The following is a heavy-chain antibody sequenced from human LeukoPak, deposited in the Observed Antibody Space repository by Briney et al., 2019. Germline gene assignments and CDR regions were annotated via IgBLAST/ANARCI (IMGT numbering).Heavy chain of an antibody. CDR1: GFTFSSYG. J-gene: IGHJ6*02. D-gene: IGHD3-16*01. Sequence: QPGRSLRLSCAASGFTFSSYGVHWVRQAPGKGLEWVAVISYDGSSKYYADSVKGRFTISRDNSKNTLYLQMNSLRGEDTAVYYCATSWGPDTSAFRWGRDGMDVWGQGTTVIVS. CDR3: ATSWGPDTSAFRWGRDGMDV. V-gene: IGHV3-30*03. CDR2: ISYDGSSK.